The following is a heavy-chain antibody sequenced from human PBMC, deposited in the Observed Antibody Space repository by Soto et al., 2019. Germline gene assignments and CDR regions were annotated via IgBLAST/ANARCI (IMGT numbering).Heavy chain of an antibody. J-gene: IGHJ6*02. Sequence: QGQLVESGGGVVQPGRSLRLSCAASGFTFSSYGMHWVRQAPGKGLEWVEVISYDGSNKYYAYSVKGRFTISRDNSKNSLYLQMNSLRAEDTAVYYCAKDRVFGESWGMDVWGQGTTVTVSS. CDR1: GFTFSSYG. D-gene: IGHD3-10*01. CDR3: AKDRVFGESWGMDV. V-gene: IGHV3-30*18. CDR2: ISYDGSNK.